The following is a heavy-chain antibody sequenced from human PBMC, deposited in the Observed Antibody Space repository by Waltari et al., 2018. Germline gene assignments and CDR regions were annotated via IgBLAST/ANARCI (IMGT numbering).Heavy chain of an antibody. CDR2: IYYSGST. V-gene: IGHV4-59*11. D-gene: IGHD3-10*01. J-gene: IGHJ6*02. Sequence: QVQLQESGPGLVKPSETLSLTCTVSGGSINSHYWSWIRQPPGKGLVWLGHIYYSGSTNYSPSLTSRLTISVDTSKNQFSLKVSSVTAADTAVYYCARLPRITVVRGVVTFYYYGMDVWGQGTTVTVSS. CDR3: ARLPRITVVRGVVTFYYYGMDV. CDR1: GGSINSHY.